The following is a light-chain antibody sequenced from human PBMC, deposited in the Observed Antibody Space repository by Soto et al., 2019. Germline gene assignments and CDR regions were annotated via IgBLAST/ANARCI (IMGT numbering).Light chain of an antibody. Sequence: EIVLTQSPANLSLSPGERATLSCRASQSVSSYLAWYQQKPGQAPRLLIYDASNRATGIPARFSGSGSGTDVTLTISSLEPEDFAVYYCQQRSNWPTFGQGTRLEIK. CDR2: DAS. J-gene: IGKJ5*01. CDR1: QSVSSY. V-gene: IGKV3-11*01. CDR3: QQRSNWPT.